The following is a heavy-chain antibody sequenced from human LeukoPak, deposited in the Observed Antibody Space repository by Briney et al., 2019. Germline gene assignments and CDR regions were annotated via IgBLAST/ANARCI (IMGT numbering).Heavy chain of an antibody. J-gene: IGHJ4*02. Sequence: ASVEVSCKASGYTFTNYGVTWVRQAPGQGLEWTGWISAYNGNTNYAQKLQGRVTMTTDTSTTTAYMELRSLGSDDTAVYYCARDLVRGVIGFWGQGTLVTVSS. CDR1: GYTFTNYG. V-gene: IGHV1-18*01. CDR3: ARDLVRGVIGF. CDR2: ISAYNGNT. D-gene: IGHD3-10*01.